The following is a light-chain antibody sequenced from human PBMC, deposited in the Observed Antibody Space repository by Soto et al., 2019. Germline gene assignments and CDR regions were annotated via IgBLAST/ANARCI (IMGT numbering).Light chain of an antibody. CDR1: QDINKY. Sequence: DIQMTQSPSSLSAAVGDRVTITCRASQDINKYLNWYHQTPGKAPKLLIFSTSTSYSGVPSRFSGSRSGTDFTLTISSLQPEDFATYYCQQSYSSPYTFGQGTKVEIK. J-gene: IGKJ2*01. CDR2: STS. CDR3: QQSYSSPYT. V-gene: IGKV1-39*01.